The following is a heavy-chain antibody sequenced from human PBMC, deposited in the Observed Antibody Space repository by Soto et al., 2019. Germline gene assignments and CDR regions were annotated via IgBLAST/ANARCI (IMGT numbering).Heavy chain of an antibody. Sequence: SATLSLTCTVSFGSISIYYWSCVRQPPGKGLEWIGYIYYSGSTNYNPSLKSRVTISVDTSKNQFSLKLSSVTAADTAVYYCARDIGFSYGDYGYYYYGMDVWGQGTTVTVSS. V-gene: IGHV4-59*01. D-gene: IGHD4-17*01. J-gene: IGHJ6*02. CDR1: FGSISIYY. CDR3: ARDIGFSYGDYGYYYYGMDV. CDR2: IYYSGST.